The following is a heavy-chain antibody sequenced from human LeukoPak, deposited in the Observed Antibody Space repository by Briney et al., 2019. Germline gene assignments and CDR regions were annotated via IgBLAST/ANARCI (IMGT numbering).Heavy chain of an antibody. D-gene: IGHD4-11*01. J-gene: IGHJ4*02. CDR2: ISYGGNTI. CDR1: EFTFSNYA. CDR3: ARSGGLQKFDY. V-gene: IGHV3-30-3*01. Sequence: GGSLRLSCAASEFTFSNYALHWVRQAPGKGLQWVAVISYGGNTIHYADSVKGRFIISRDTSKNTLYLQMNSLRAEDTAVYYCARSGGLQKFDYWGQGTLVTVSS.